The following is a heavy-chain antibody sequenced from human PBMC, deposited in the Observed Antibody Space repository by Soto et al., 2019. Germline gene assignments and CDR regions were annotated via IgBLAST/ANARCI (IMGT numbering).Heavy chain of an antibody. CDR2: INPDNGNT. J-gene: IGHJ5*02. CDR1: GYTFTGYT. Sequence: ASVKVSCEASGYTFTGYTMNWVRQAPGQRLEWMGWINPDNGNTKSSKKFQDRVIITRDTSASTAYMDLSSLRSEDTAVYYCARGIATGQLDPWGQGTLVTVSS. CDR3: ARGIATGQLDP. D-gene: IGHD2-15*01. V-gene: IGHV1-3*01.